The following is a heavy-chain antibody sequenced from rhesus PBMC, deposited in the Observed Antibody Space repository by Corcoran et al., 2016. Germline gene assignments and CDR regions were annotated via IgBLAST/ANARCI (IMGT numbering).Heavy chain of an antibody. V-gene: IGHV4-160*01. CDR3: ARENYSSGLAY. J-gene: IGHJ4*01. CDR1: GGSLSTNY. CDR2: IDGSGGSN. D-gene: IGHD6-31*01. Sequence: QVQLQESGPGLVKPSETLSLPCAVSGGSLSTNYWACIPQAPGKGREWIGRIDGSGGSNDYNPSLKSRVTISTDTSKNQFSLKLSSVTAADTAVYYCARENYSSGLAYWGQGVLVTVSS.